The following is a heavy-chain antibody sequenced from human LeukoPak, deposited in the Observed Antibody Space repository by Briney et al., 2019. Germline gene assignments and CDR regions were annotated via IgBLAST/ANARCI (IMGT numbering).Heavy chain of an antibody. V-gene: IGHV3-66*01. CDR1: GFTVSSNY. CDR3: ARDGVEVGASINWFDP. J-gene: IGHJ5*02. CDR2: IYSGGST. D-gene: IGHD1-26*01. Sequence: PGGSLRLSCAASGFTVSSNYMSWVRQAPGKGLEWVSVIYSGGSTYYADSVKGRFTISRDNSKNTLYLQMNSLRAEDTAVYYCARDGVEVGASINWFDPWGQGTLVTVSS.